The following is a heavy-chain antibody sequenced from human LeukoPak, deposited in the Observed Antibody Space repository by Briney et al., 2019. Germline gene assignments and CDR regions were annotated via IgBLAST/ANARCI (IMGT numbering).Heavy chain of an antibody. J-gene: IGHJ6*03. CDR3: AKDATRTAYYYYMDV. CDR2: ISWDGGST. V-gene: IGHV3-43D*03. Sequence: GGSLRLSCAASGFTFDDYAMHWVRQAPGKGLEWVSLISWDGGSTYYADSVKGRFTISRDNSKNSLYLQMNSLRAEDTALYYCAKDATRTAYYYYMDVWGKGTTVTVSS. CDR1: GFTFDDYA. D-gene: IGHD1-14*01.